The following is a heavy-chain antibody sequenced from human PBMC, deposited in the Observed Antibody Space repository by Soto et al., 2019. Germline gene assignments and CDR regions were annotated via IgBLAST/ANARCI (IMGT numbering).Heavy chain of an antibody. Sequence: PGGSLRLSCVASGFTFISSFMGWIRQAPGKGLEWVANINQDGGVTYYVDSVEGRFTISRDNTKDSLYQQMNSLRGEDTAIYYCARYYRGSGRYFFDYWGQGTPVTVSS. V-gene: IGHV3-7*03. CDR1: GFTFISSF. J-gene: IGHJ4*02. CDR3: ARYYRGSGRYFFDY. D-gene: IGHD6-19*01. CDR2: INQDGGVT.